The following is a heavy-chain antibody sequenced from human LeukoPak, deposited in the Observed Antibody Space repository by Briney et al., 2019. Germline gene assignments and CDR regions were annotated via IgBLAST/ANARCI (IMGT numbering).Heavy chain of an antibody. CDR2: IYSDGST. D-gene: IGHD3-3*01. CDR1: GFTVSTNY. V-gene: IGHV3-53*01. J-gene: IGHJ2*01. CDR3: ARYDFILISYFDL. Sequence: GGSLRLSCAASGFTVSTNYMSWVRQAPGKKLEWVSDIYSDGSTFYADSVKGRFTISRDNSKNTLYLQMNSLRAEDTAVYHCARYDFILISYFDLWGRDTLVTVSS.